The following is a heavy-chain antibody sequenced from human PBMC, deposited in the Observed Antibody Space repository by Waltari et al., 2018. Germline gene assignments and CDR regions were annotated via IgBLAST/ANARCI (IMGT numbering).Heavy chain of an antibody. CDR3: ARGPNSSGWLNYYYGMDV. D-gene: IGHD6-19*01. V-gene: IGHV5-51*01. CDR1: GYSFTSYW. CDR2: VQPVDSDT. J-gene: IGHJ6*02. Sequence: EVQLVQSGAEVKRPGESLKISCKGSGYSFTSYWIGWVRQMPGKGLEWMGIVQPVDSDTRYSPSFQGQVTISADKSISTAYLQWSSLKASDTAMYYCARGPNSSGWLNYYYGMDVWGQGTTVTVSS.